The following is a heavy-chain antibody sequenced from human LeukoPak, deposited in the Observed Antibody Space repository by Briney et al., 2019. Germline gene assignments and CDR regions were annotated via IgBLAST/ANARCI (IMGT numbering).Heavy chain of an antibody. D-gene: IGHD1-26*01. CDR3: VRAEVGTTLKYYYYYMDV. V-gene: IGHV3-48*01. Sequence: GRSPRLSCAASGFTFSSYAMHWVRQAPGKGLEWLSHISISGTTIHYADSVKGRCTISRDNGKNSMYLQMHSLRAEDTAVYYCVRAEVGTTLKYYYYYMDVWGKGTTVTVSS. CDR2: ISISGTTI. CDR1: GFTFSSYA. J-gene: IGHJ6*03.